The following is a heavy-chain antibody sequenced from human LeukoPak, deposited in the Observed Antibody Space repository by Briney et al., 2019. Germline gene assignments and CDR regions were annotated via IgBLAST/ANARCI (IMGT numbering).Heavy chain of an antibody. CDR2: ISPYNGKT. J-gene: IGHJ4*02. CDR3: ARGSRGELRKTPFDY. Sequence: ASVKVSCTASGYTFTSYYMHWVRQAPGQGLEWMGWISPYNGKTKFAQKFQGIVTMTTDTSTSTAYMELRSLRSDDTAVYYCARGSRGELRKTPFDYWGQGTLVTVSS. CDR1: GYTFTSYY. V-gene: IGHV1-18*04. D-gene: IGHD1-7*01.